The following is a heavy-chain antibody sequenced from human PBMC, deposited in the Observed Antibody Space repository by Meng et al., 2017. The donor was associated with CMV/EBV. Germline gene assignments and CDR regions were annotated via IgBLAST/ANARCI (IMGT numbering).Heavy chain of an antibody. CDR2: IYYSGST. V-gene: IGHV4-34*01. D-gene: IGHD1-7*01. CDR3: ARYPPKELELQGFDP. Sequence: SETLSFTCAVYGGSFSAYYWSWIHQPPGKGLEWIGSIYYSGSTYYNPSLKSRVTISVDTSKNQFSLKLSSVTAADTAVYYCARYPPKELELQGFDPWGQGTLVTVSS. J-gene: IGHJ5*02. CDR1: GGSFSAYY.